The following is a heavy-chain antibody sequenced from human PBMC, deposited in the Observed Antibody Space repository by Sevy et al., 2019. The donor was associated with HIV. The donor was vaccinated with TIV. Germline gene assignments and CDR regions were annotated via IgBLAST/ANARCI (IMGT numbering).Heavy chain of an antibody. V-gene: IGHV3-9*01. CDR2: ISWNSGSI. CDR1: GFTFDDYA. Sequence: GGSLRLSCAASGFTFDDYAMHWVRQAPGKGLVWVSGISWNSGSIGYADSVKGRFTISRDNAKNSLYLQMNSLRAEDTALYYCAKDLSWQQLVYYFDYWGQGTLVTVSS. D-gene: IGHD6-13*01. J-gene: IGHJ4*02. CDR3: AKDLSWQQLVYYFDY.